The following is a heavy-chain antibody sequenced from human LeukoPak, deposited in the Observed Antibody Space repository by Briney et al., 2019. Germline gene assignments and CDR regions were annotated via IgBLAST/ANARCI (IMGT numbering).Heavy chain of an antibody. Sequence: GGSLRLSCAASGFTFSSYGMHWVRQAPGKGLEWVAFIRYDGSNKYYADSVKGRFTISRDNSKNTLYLQMNSLRAEDTAVYYCAKDISLLRVVPAAIDYWAREPWSPSPQ. V-gene: IGHV3-30*02. CDR2: IRYDGSNK. CDR3: AKDISLLRVVPAAIDY. D-gene: IGHD2-2*01. J-gene: IGHJ4*02. CDR1: GFTFSSYG.